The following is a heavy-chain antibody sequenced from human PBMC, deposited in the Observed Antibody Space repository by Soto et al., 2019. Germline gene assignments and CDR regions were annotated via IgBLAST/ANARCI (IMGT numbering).Heavy chain of an antibody. CDR1: GFTFSSYE. Sequence: PGGSLRLSCAASGFTFSSYEMNWVRQAPGKGLEWVSYISSSGSTIYYADSVKGRFTISRDNAKNSLYLQMNSLRAEDTAVYYCARSRRIVGATDYWGQGTLVTSPQ. D-gene: IGHD1-26*01. V-gene: IGHV3-48*03. CDR3: ARSRRIVGATDY. J-gene: IGHJ4*02. CDR2: ISSSGSTI.